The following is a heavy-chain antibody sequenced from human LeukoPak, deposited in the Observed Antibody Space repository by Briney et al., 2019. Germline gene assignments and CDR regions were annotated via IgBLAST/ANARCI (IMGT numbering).Heavy chain of an antibody. CDR3: ASGRTYSSSSYYYYMDV. CDR2: IYTSGST. Sequence: PSQTLSLTCTVSGGSINGGSYYWSWIRQPAGKGLEWIGRIYTSGSTNYNPSLKSRVTISVDTSKNQFSLKLSSVTAADTAVYYCASGRTYSSSSYYYYMDVWGKGTTVTVSS. V-gene: IGHV4-61*02. D-gene: IGHD6-6*01. J-gene: IGHJ6*03. CDR1: GGSINGGSYY.